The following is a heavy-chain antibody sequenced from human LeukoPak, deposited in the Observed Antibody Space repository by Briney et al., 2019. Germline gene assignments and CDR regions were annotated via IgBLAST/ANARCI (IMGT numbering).Heavy chain of an antibody. D-gene: IGHD5-18*01. Sequence: SETLSLTCSVSGDSISTYHWGWIRQPPGRGLEWIGYVQTTGTSNFNPSLKGRVTITLYESKAQFSLRLTSVTAADTAVYYCVRDRRHSYGSYFDLWGQGTLVIVSS. CDR1: GDSISTYH. J-gene: IGHJ5*02. V-gene: IGHV4-59*01. CDR3: VRDRRHSYGSYFDL. CDR2: VQTTGTS.